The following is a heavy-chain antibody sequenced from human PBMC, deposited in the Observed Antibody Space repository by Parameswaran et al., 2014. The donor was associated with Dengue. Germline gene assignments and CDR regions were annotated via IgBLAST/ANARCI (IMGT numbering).Heavy chain of an antibody. V-gene: IGHV4-59*01. D-gene: IGHD2-15*01. CDR2: IYYSGST. J-gene: IGHJ4*02. Sequence: RWIRQPPGKGLEWIGYIYYSGSTNYNPSLKSRVTISVDTSKNQFSLKLSSVTAADTAVYYCARDDGWRRGYCSGGSCHDYWGQGNPGHRLL. CDR3: ARDDGWRRGYCSGGSCHDY.